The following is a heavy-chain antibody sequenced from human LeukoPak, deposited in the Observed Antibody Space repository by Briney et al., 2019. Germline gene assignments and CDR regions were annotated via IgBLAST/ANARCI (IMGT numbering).Heavy chain of an antibody. J-gene: IGHJ4*02. Sequence: GASVKVSCKASGYTFTSYAMHWVRQAPGQRLEWMGWINAGNGNTKYSQKFQGRVTITRDTSASTAYMELSSLRSEDTAVYYCARDPQGDDYGDYEFDSWGQGTLVTVSS. CDR2: INAGNGNT. CDR1: GYTFTSYA. V-gene: IGHV1-3*01. CDR3: ARDPQGDDYGDYEFDS. D-gene: IGHD4-17*01.